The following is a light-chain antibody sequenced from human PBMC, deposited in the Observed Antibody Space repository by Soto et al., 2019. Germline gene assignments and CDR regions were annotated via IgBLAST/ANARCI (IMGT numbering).Light chain of an antibody. J-gene: IGLJ1*01. CDR1: SGDIGGYNS. V-gene: IGLV2-14*01. CDR2: EVT. Sequence: QSALTQPASVSGSPGQSITISCTGISGDIGGYNSVSWYQQHPGKAPKLMIYEVTNRPSGVSNRFSGSESGNTASLTISGLQAEDEADYYCSSHTSSRAYVFXTGTKVTVL. CDR3: SSHTSSRAYV.